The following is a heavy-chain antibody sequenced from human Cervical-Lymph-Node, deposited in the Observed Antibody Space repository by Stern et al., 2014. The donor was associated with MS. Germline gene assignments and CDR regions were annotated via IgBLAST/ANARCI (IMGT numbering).Heavy chain of an antibody. CDR1: GFTFNKYG. Sequence: VQLVQSGGGVVQPGRSLRLSCAASGFTFNKYGMHWVRQASAKGLEWVAAIWYDGSKAHYADSVKGRFTISRDNSKNMVYLQMNSLRAEDTAIYYCARDHKWEVGNWFDPWGQGTLVTVSS. V-gene: IGHV3-33*01. CDR3: ARDHKWEVGNWFDP. CDR2: IWYDGSKA. J-gene: IGHJ5*02. D-gene: IGHD1-26*01.